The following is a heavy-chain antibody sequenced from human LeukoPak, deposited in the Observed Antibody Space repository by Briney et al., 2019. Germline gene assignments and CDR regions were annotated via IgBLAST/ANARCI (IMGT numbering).Heavy chain of an antibody. J-gene: IGHJ6*03. D-gene: IGHD3-22*01. CDR3: ARGNYDSSGYYYYYYYYMDV. Sequence: GGSLRLSCAGSGFSFSSHGMNWVRQAPGKGLEWISGISPSGDITYYTDSVRGRFTISRDNFKNTLSLQVNSLRAEDTAMYYCARGNYDSSGYYYYYYYYMDVWGKGTTVTISS. CDR1: GFSFSSHG. CDR2: ISPSGDIT. V-gene: IGHV3-23*01.